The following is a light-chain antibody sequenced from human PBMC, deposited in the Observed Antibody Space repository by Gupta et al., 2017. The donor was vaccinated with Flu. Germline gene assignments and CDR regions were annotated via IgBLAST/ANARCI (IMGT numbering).Light chain of an antibody. CDR1: SSNIGSNA. CDR3: AAWDDSLNGHYV. J-gene: IGLJ1*01. CDR2: GSN. V-gene: IGLV1-44*01. Sequence: QSVLAQPPSASGTPGQRVTISCSGSSSNIGSNAVNWYQQVPGTSPILLIYGSNQRPSGVPDRVAGSKSGTSASLAIRGLQSEDEADYYCAAWDDSLNGHYVFGTGTKVTVL.